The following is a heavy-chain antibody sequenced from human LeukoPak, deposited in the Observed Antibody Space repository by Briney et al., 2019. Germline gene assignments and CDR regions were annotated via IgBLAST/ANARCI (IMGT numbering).Heavy chain of an antibody. CDR1: GITFNSYT. V-gene: IGHV3-48*04. CDR2: ISSSGSTI. CDR3: ARDEGSGWYN. J-gene: IGHJ4*02. D-gene: IGHD6-19*01. Sequence: GGSLRLSCAASGITFNSYTMNWVRQAPGKGLEWVSYISSSGSTIYYADSVKGRFTISRDNAKNSLYLQMNSLRAEDTAVHYCARDEGSGWYNWGQGTLVTVSS.